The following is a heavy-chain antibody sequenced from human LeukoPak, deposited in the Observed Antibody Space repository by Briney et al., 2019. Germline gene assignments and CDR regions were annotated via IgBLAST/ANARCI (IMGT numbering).Heavy chain of an antibody. CDR3: ATLPIVGVTH. V-gene: IGHV3-21*01. CDR1: GFTFSSYS. CDR2: ISSSSSYI. D-gene: IGHD1-26*01. Sequence: GGSLRLSCAASGFTFSSYSMNWVRQAPGKGLEWVSSISSSSSYIYYADLVKGRFTISRDNAKNSLYLQMNSLRAEDTAVYYCATLPIVGVTHWGQGTLVTVSS. J-gene: IGHJ4*02.